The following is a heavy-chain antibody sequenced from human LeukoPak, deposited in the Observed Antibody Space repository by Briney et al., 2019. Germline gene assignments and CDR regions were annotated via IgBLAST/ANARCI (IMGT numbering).Heavy chain of an antibody. V-gene: IGHV4-38-2*02. CDR1: GYSISSGYY. CDR2: IYHSGST. Sequence: PSETLSLTCTVSGYSISSGYYWGWIRQPPGKGLEWIGSIYHSGSTYYNPSLKSRVTISVDTSKNQFSLKLSSVTAADTAVYYCARDPGSTSSRFQAWKYGSGSDYVMDVWGQGTTVTVSS. D-gene: IGHD3-10*01. CDR3: ARDPGSTSSRFQAWKYGSGSDYVMDV. J-gene: IGHJ6*02.